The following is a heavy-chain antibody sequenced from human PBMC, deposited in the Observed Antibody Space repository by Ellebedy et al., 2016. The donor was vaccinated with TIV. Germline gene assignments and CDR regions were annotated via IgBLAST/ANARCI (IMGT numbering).Heavy chain of an antibody. CDR2: IWHDGSKK. Sequence: PGGSLRLSCAASGFTFSNYDMNWVRQAPGKGLEWVAVIWHDGSKKYYADSVKGRFTISRDNSKNTLYLQMNSLRAEDTAVYYCARDWSGYFDPWGQGTLVTVSS. CDR3: ARDWSGYFDP. CDR1: GFTFSNYD. D-gene: IGHD3-3*01. J-gene: IGHJ5*02. V-gene: IGHV3-33*08.